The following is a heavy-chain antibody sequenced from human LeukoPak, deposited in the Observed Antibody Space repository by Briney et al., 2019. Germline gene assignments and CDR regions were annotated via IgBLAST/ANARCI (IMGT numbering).Heavy chain of an antibody. V-gene: IGHV4-61*02. CDR1: GGSISSGSYY. CDR2: IYTSGST. D-gene: IGHD1-1*01. J-gene: IGHJ6*03. Sequence: SETLSLTCTVSGGSISSGSYYWSWIRQPAGKGLEWIGRIYTSGSTNYNPSPKSRVTISVDTSKNQFSLKLSSVTAADTAVYYCARSVGGTYYYYYYMDVWGKGTTVTVSS. CDR3: ARSVGGTYYYYYYMDV.